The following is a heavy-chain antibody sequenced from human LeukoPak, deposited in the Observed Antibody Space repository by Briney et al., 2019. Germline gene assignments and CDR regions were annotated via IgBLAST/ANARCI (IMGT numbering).Heavy chain of an antibody. CDR3: ARGLVVYDYVWGSYRYATYFDY. Sequence: PSETLSLTCAVYGGSFSGYYWSWIRQPPGKGLEWIGEINHSGSTNYSPSLKSRVTISVDTSKNQFSLKLSSVTAADTAVYYCARGLVVYDYVWGSYRYATYFDYWGQGTLVTVSS. V-gene: IGHV4-34*01. J-gene: IGHJ4*02. CDR2: INHSGST. D-gene: IGHD3-16*02. CDR1: GGSFSGYY.